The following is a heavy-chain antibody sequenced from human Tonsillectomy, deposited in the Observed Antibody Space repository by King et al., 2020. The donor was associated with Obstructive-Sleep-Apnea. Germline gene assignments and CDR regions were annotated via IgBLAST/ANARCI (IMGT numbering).Heavy chain of an antibody. Sequence: LQLQESGPGLVKPSETLSLTCTVSGGSISINSYYWGWIRQPPGKGLEWIGSIYYSGSTYYNPSLKSRVTTSLDTSKNQFSLKLSSVTAADTAVYYCARGRYSFGYEYYFDSWVQGTLVTVSS. CDR2: IYYSGST. V-gene: IGHV4-39*07. D-gene: IGHD5-18*01. CDR1: GGSISINSYY. J-gene: IGHJ4*02. CDR3: ARGRYSFGYEYYFDS.